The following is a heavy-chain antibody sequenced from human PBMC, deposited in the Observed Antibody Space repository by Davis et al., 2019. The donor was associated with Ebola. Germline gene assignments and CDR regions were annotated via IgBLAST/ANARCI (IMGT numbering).Heavy chain of an antibody. CDR3: ARHQPGYDILTSHRYYYFDY. CDR2: IYPGDSDT. Sequence: GESLKISCKGSGYSFTSYWIGWVRQMPGKGLEWMGIIYPGDSDTRYSPSFQGQVTISADKSISTAYLQWSSLKASDTAMYYCARHQPGYDILTSHRYYYFDYWGQGTLVTVSS. CDR1: GYSFTSYW. J-gene: IGHJ4*02. V-gene: IGHV5-51*01. D-gene: IGHD3-9*01.